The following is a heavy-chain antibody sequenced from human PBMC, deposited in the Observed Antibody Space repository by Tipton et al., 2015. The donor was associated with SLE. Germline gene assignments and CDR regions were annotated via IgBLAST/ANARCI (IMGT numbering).Heavy chain of an antibody. D-gene: IGHD3-10*01. Sequence: SCAVYGGSFSGDYWSWISQPPGKGLEWIGEINHSGSTNYNPSLKSRVTISVDTSKNQFSLRLTSVTAADTAVYYCARRETGSGSYSKWGFDYWGQGTLVTVSS. CDR3: ARRETGSGSYSKWGFDY. J-gene: IGHJ4*02. V-gene: IGHV4-34*01. CDR2: INHSGST. CDR1: GGSFSGDY.